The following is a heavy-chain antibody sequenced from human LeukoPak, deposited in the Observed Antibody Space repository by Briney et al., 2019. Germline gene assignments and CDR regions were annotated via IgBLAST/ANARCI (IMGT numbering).Heavy chain of an antibody. CDR2: IYYSGST. CDR1: GGSFSGYY. Sequence: PSETLSLTCAVYGGSFSGYYWSWIRQPPGKGLEWIGYIYYSGSTNYKSSLKGRVTISVDTSKNQFSLKLSSVTAADTAVYYCARTTEGGYTYDYFYYYYMDVWGKGTTVTISS. CDR3: ARTTEGGYTYDYFYYYYMDV. J-gene: IGHJ6*03. D-gene: IGHD5-18*01. V-gene: IGHV4-59*01.